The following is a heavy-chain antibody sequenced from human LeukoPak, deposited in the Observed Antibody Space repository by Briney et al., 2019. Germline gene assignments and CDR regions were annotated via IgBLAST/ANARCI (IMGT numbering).Heavy chain of an antibody. D-gene: IGHD4-17*01. CDR2: ISSIGHST. CDR1: GFTFSSYA. V-gene: IGHV3-64*04. J-gene: IGHJ4*02. CDR3: ARESYGDYYFDY. Sequence: GGSLRLSCAASGFTFSSYAMHWVRQAPGKGLEYVSAISSIGHSTYYADSVKGRFTISRDNSKKTLYLQMNSLRAEDTALYYCARESYGDYYFDYWGQGTLVTVSS.